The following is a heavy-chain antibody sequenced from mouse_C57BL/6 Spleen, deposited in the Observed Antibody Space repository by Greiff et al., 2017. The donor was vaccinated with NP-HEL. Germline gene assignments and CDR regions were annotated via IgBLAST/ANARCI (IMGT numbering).Heavy chain of an antibody. D-gene: IGHD1-1*01. CDR3: TKGDYYGSSLDY. CDR1: GYTFTSYW. Sequence: EVQLQQSGTVLARPGASVKMSCKTSGYTFTSYWMHWVKQRPGQGLEWIGAIYPGNSDTSYNQKFKGKAKLTAVTSASTAYMELSSLSNEDSAVYYCTKGDYYGSSLDYWGQGTTLTVSS. J-gene: IGHJ2*01. CDR2: IYPGNSDT. V-gene: IGHV1-5*01.